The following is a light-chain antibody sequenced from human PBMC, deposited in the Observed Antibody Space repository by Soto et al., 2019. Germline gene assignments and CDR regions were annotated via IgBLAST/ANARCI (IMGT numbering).Light chain of an antibody. Sequence: AIQMTQSPSSLSASVGDRVTITCRASQDIRNDLGWYQQRPGKPPKVLIYAASNLQSGVPPRFSGSGSGTDFALTITSLQPEDFATYYCRQDYNRQYTFGQGTKLEF. CDR2: AAS. CDR3: RQDYNRQYT. J-gene: IGKJ2*01. V-gene: IGKV1-6*01. CDR1: QDIRND.